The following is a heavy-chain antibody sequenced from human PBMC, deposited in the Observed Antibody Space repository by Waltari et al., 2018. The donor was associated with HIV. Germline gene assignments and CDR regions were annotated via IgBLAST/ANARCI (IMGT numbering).Heavy chain of an antibody. CDR2: IYYSEST. CDR3: ARRGVAGTSGWFDP. V-gene: IGHV4-39*01. D-gene: IGHD6-19*01. Sequence: QLQLQESGPGLVKPSETLSLTCTVSGGSINSYTSYWGWVRQPPGKGLEWIGSIYYSESTYYTPSLKSRVTISADTPKNQFSLKLNSVTAADTAVYYCARRGVAGTSGWFDPWGQGTLVTVSS. CDR1: GGSINSYTSY. J-gene: IGHJ5*02.